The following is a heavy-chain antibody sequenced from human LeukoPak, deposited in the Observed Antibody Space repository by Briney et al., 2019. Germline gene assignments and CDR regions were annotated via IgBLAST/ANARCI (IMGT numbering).Heavy chain of an antibody. Sequence: ASVKVSCKASGYTFTSYGISWVRQAPGQGLEWMGWISAYNGNTNYAQKLQGRVTMTTDTSTSTAYMELRSLRSDDTAVYYCARAPLPYYYDSSGQGGFDHWGQGTLVTVSS. CDR3: ARAPLPYYYDSSGQGGFDH. CDR2: ISAYNGNT. J-gene: IGHJ5*02. V-gene: IGHV1-18*01. CDR1: GYTFTSYG. D-gene: IGHD3-22*01.